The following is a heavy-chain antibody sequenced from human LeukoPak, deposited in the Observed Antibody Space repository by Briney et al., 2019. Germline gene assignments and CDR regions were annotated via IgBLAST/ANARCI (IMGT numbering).Heavy chain of an antibody. CDR1: GGSFSGYY. CDR2: INLSGST. CDR3: ARGLRFLEWLFRPPPPHNWFDP. J-gene: IGHJ5*02. D-gene: IGHD3-3*01. Sequence: SETLSLTGAVYGGSFSGYYWGWLGQPPGKGLEWVGEINLSGSTNYNPSLKSRVTISVDTSKNQFSLKLSAVTAADTAVYYCARGLRFLEWLFRPPPPHNWFDPCGQGTLVTVSS. V-gene: IGHV4-34*01.